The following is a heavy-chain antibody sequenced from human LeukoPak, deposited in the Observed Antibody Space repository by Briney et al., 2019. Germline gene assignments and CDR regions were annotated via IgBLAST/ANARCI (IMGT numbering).Heavy chain of an antibody. J-gene: IGHJ4*02. Sequence: GSLRLSCAASGFTVSSNYMSWVRQAPGRGLEWVSSVDGGGGGTYYADSVKGRFTISRDNSKDTLYLQMNGLRAEDTAVYFCAKLSAGSAAWYSLHYDFWGQGTLVTVSS. CDR2: VDGGGGGT. CDR1: GFTVSSNY. CDR3: AKLSAGSAAWYSLHYDF. D-gene: IGHD6-13*01. V-gene: IGHV3-23*01.